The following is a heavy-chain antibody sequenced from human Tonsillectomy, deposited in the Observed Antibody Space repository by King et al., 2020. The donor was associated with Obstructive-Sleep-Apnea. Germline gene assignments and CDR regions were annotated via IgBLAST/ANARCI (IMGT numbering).Heavy chain of an antibody. CDR3: AKSLYYYDSSGSPFDY. V-gene: IGHV3-9*01. CDR2: ISWNSGSI. D-gene: IGHD3-22*01. J-gene: IGHJ4*02. CDR1: GFTFDDYA. Sequence: VQLVESGGGLVHPGRSLRLSCAASGFTFDDYAMHWVRQAPGKGLEWVSGISWNSGSIGYADSVKGRFTISRDNAKNSLYLQMNSLRAEDTALYYCAKSLYYYDSSGSPFDYWGQGTLVTVSS.